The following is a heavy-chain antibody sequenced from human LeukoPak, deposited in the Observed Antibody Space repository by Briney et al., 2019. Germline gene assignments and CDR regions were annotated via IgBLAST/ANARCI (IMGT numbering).Heavy chain of an antibody. J-gene: IGHJ4*02. CDR2: IYYSGST. Sequence: SQTLSLTCTVSGGSISSYYWSWIRQPPGKGLEWIGYIYYSGSTNYNPSLKSRVTISVDTSKNQFSLKLSSVTAADTAVYYCARAMVDYDSSGQYYFDYWGQGTLVTVSS. V-gene: IGHV4-59*01. D-gene: IGHD3-22*01. CDR1: GGSISSYY. CDR3: ARAMVDYDSSGQYYFDY.